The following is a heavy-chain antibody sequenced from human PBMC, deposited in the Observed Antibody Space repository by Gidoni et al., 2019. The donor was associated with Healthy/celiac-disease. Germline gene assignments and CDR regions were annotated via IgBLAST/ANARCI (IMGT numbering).Heavy chain of an antibody. J-gene: IGHJ4*02. CDR3: TREEFTHYYDSSGYYY. D-gene: IGHD3-22*01. Sequence: EVQLVESGGGLVKPGRSLRLSCTASGFTFGDYAMSWFRQAPGKGLEWVGFIRSKAYGGTTEYAASVKGRFTISRDDSKSIAYLQMNSLKTEDTAVYYCTREEFTHYYDSSGYYYWGQGTLVTVSS. CDR2: IRSKAYGGTT. V-gene: IGHV3-49*05. CDR1: GFTFGDYA.